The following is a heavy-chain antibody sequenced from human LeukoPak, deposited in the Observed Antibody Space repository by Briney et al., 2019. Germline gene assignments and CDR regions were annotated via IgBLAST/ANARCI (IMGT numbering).Heavy chain of an antibody. Sequence: GGSLRLSCAASGFTFSSYWMSWVRQAPGKGLEWVSYISSSSSTIYYADSVKGRFTISRDNAKNSLYLQMNSLRDEDTAVYYCARECLSGTGDYGGDDAFDIWGQGTMVTVSS. CDR3: ARECLSGTGDYGGDDAFDI. J-gene: IGHJ3*02. CDR1: GFTFSSYW. D-gene: IGHD4-17*01. V-gene: IGHV3-48*02. CDR2: ISSSSSTI.